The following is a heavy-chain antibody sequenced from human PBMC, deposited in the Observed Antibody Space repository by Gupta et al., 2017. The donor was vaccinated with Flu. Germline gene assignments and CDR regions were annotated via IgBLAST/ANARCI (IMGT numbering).Heavy chain of an antibody. V-gene: IGHV3-7*01. CDR2: IKHDGSEK. D-gene: IGHD3-22*01. Sequence: EVQLVESGGGLVQPGGSLRLSCAVSGFTFSGSWMSWVRQAPGKGLEWVANIKHDGSEKYYVDSVKGRFTISRDNAKNSLYLQMNSLRAEDTAVYHCARDIYYSGSSGWPYFEDWGQGTLVTVSS. CDR3: ARDIYYSGSSGWPYFED. CDR1: GFTFSGSW. J-gene: IGHJ4*02.